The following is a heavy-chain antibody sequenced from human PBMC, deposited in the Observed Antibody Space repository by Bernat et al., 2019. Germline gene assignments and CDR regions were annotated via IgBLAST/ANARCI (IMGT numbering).Heavy chain of an antibody. D-gene: IGHD3-22*01. CDR1: GYTFTSYY. J-gene: IGHJ4*02. CDR3: AREWHDSSGYYYPEDYFDY. Sequence: QVQLVQSGAEVKKPGASVKVSCKASGYTFTSYYMHWVRQAPGQGLEWMGIINPSGGSTSYAQKFQGRGNMHRDTSTGTVYMELGSLRSEDTAVYYCAREWHDSSGYYYPEDYFDYWGQGTLVTVSS. V-gene: IGHV1-46*03. CDR2: INPSGGST.